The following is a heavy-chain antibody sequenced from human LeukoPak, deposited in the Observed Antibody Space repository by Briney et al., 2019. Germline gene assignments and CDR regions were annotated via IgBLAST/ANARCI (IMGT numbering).Heavy chain of an antibody. V-gene: IGHV3-11*01. CDR1: GFTFSDYY. CDR2: ISRSGDTI. Sequence: PGGSLRLSCAASGFTFSDYYMSWIRQAPGKGLEWISYISRSGDTINYADSVKGRFTISRDNVKESLYLQMDGLRADDTATYYCARDRCGGSCYFTRYFDFWGQGTLVSVSS. CDR3: ARDRCGGSCYFTRYFDF. J-gene: IGHJ4*02. D-gene: IGHD2-15*01.